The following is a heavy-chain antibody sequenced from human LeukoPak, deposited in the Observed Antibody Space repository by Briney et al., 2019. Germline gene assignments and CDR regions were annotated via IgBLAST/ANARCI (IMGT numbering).Heavy chain of an antibody. CDR1: GGSISSSSYY. Sequence: PSETLSLTCTVSGGSISSSSYYWGWIRQPPGKWLEWIGSIYYSGSTYYNPSLKSRVTISVDTSKNQFSLKLSSVTAADTAVYYCARGSSSWYRGYFQHWGQGTLVTVSS. V-gene: IGHV4-39*07. CDR3: ARGSSSWYRGYFQH. D-gene: IGHD6-13*01. J-gene: IGHJ1*01. CDR2: IYYSGST.